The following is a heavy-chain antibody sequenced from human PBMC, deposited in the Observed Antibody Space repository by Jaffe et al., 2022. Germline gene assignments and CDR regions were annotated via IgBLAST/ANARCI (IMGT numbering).Heavy chain of an antibody. CDR2: ISSNGGST. Sequence: EVQLVESGGGLVQPGGSLRLSCAASGFTFSSYAMHWVRQAPGKGLEYVSAISSNGGSTYYANSVKGRFTISRDNSKNTLYLQMGSLRAEDMAVYYCARDLTDYVWGPLDVWGKGTTVTVSS. V-gene: IGHV3-64*01. CDR1: GFTFSSYA. D-gene: IGHD3-16*01. J-gene: IGHJ6*04. CDR3: ARDLTDYVWGPLDV.